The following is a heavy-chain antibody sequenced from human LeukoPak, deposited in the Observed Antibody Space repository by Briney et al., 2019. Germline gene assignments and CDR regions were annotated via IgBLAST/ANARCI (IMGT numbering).Heavy chain of an antibody. CDR2: IRQDGSEK. CDR3: ARGDYGGNSGGYFDY. D-gene: IGHD4-23*01. CDR1: GFTFSSYG. J-gene: IGHJ4*02. V-gene: IGHV3-7*03. Sequence: GGSLGLSCAASGFTFSSYGMSWVRQAPGKGLEWVDNIRQDGSEKYYVDSVKGRFTISRDNAKNSLYLQMNSLRAEDTAVYYCARGDYGGNSGGYFDYWGQGTLVTVSS.